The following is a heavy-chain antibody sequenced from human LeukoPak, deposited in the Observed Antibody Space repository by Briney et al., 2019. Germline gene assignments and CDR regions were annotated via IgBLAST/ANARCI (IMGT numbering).Heavy chain of an antibody. CDR1: GFTFSSYS. V-gene: IGHV3-21*01. Sequence: PGGSLRLSCAASGFTFSSYSMSWVRQAPGKGLEWVSSISSSSSYIYYADSVKGRFTISRDNAKNSLYLQMNSLRAEDTAVYYCASTPLGFDDILTGYYYYGMDVWGQGTTVTVSS. CDR2: ISSSSSYI. CDR3: ASTPLGFDDILTGYYYYGMDV. D-gene: IGHD3-9*01. J-gene: IGHJ6*02.